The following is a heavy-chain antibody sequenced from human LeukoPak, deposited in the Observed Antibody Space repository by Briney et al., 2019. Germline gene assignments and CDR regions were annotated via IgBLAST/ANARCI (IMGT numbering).Heavy chain of an antibody. D-gene: IGHD6-19*01. CDR3: AKDPRGQWLVYYFDY. CDR1: GFTVSSNY. V-gene: IGHV3-66*01. CDR2: IYSSGST. Sequence: GGSLRLSCAASGFTVSSNYVSWVRQAPGKGLEWVSLIYSSGSTYYADSVKGRFTISTDSSKNTLYLQMNSLRAEDTAVYYCAKDPRGQWLVYYFDYWGQGTLVTVSS. J-gene: IGHJ4*02.